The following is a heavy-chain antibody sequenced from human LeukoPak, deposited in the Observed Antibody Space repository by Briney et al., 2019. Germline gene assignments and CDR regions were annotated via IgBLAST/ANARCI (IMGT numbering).Heavy chain of an antibody. Sequence: GGSLRLSCATSGFTFTKAWMNWIRQAPGKGLEWLGRVKSGTDGGTTDYAASVKDRFTISRDDSKTTVYLQMTSLKTEDTAVYHCTRDRGAYNLYDYWGQGTLVTVSS. V-gene: IGHV3-15*07. CDR1: GFTFTKAW. CDR3: TRDRGAYNLYDY. D-gene: IGHD1-1*01. CDR2: VKSGTDGGTT. J-gene: IGHJ4*02.